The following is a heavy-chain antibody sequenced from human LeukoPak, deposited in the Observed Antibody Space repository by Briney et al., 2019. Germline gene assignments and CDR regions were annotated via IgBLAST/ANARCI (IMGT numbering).Heavy chain of an antibody. V-gene: IGHV4-34*01. Sequence: SETLSLTCAVYGGSFSGYYWSWIRQPPGKGLEWIGEINHSGSTNYNPSLKSRVTISVDTSKNQFSLKLGSVTAADTAVYYCAREYKAPRPIDYWGQGTLVTVSS. J-gene: IGHJ4*02. CDR2: INHSGST. D-gene: IGHD1-14*01. CDR3: AREYKAPRPIDY. CDR1: GGSFSGYY.